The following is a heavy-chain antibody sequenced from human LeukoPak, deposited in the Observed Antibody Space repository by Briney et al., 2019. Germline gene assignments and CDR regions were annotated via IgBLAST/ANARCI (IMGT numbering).Heavy chain of an antibody. D-gene: IGHD6-13*01. CDR3: ARDGYLYYFDY. Sequence: GGSLRLSCAASGFTFSTFAMIWVRQPPGKGLEWVSRINSDGSSTSYADSVKGRFTISRDNAMNTLYLQMNSLRAEDTAVYYCARDGYLYYFDYWGQGTLVTVSS. J-gene: IGHJ4*02. CDR1: GFTFSTFA. CDR2: INSDGSST. V-gene: IGHV3-74*01.